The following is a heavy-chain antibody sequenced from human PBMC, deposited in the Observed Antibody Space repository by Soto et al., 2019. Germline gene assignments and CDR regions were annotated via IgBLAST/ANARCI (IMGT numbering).Heavy chain of an antibody. CDR3: ATSQKGYNWNYFDH. D-gene: IGHD1-20*01. V-gene: IGHV4-59*04. Sequence: SETLSLTCTVSGGSISSYYWSWIRQPPGKGLEWIGSVFYTGFTSYNPSLESRVSVSVDTSKNQFSLKVSGVSAADTAVYYCATSQKGYNWNYFDHWGQGALVTVSS. J-gene: IGHJ4*02. CDR1: GGSISSYY. CDR2: VFYTGFT.